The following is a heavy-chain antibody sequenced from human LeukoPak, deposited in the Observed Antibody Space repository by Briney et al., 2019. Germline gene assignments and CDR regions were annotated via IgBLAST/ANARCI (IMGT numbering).Heavy chain of an antibody. CDR2: IYYSGST. J-gene: IGHJ3*02. CDR1: GFTFSSYW. CDR3: ARVRWGANDAFDI. Sequence: GSLRLSCAASGFTFSSYWMSWVRQPPGKGLEWIGSIYYSGSTYYNPSLKSRVTISVDTSKNQFSLKLSSVTAADTAVYYCARVRWGANDAFDIWGQGTMVTVSS. D-gene: IGHD1-26*01. V-gene: IGHV4-39*07.